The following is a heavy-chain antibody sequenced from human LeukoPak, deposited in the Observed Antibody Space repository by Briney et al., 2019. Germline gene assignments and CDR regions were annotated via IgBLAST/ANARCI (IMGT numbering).Heavy chain of an antibody. V-gene: IGHV3-11*01. D-gene: IGHD3-16*01. CDR1: GFTFSDYY. CDR2: IRSSGSTI. CDR3: ARGARRGGGGAFDI. J-gene: IGHJ3*02. Sequence: PGGSLRLSCAASGFTFSDYYMSWIRPAPGKGLEWVSYIRSSGSTIYHADSVKGRVTIPRDNGNNQLYLQMDGLGAEDRGVCYGARGARRGGGGAFDIWGQGTMVTVSS.